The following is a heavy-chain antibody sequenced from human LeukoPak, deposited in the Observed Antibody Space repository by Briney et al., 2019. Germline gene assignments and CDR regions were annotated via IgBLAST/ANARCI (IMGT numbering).Heavy chain of an antibody. CDR2: IKQDGSEK. J-gene: IGHJ6*03. CDR3: ARDYAHYDFWSGYSANYYYYMDV. D-gene: IGHD3-3*01. Sequence: GGSLRLSCAASGFTFSSYWMSWVRQAPGKGLEWVANIKQDGSEKYFVDSVKGRVTISRDNAKNSLYLQMNSLRAEDTAVYYCARDYAHYDFWSGYSANYYYYMDVWGKGTTVTVSS. CDR1: GFTFSSYW. V-gene: IGHV3-7*01.